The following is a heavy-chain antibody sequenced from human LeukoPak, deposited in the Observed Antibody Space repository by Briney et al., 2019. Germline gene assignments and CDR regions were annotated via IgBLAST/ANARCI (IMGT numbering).Heavy chain of an antibody. CDR3: ARGDGYIRY. D-gene: IGHD5-24*01. V-gene: IGHV3-7*04. CDR1: GFTFSSYW. Sequence: GGSLRLSCAASGFTFSSYWMSWVRQAPGKGLEWVANIKEDGSEKYYLDFVKGRFTISRDNAKNSLYLQMNNLRAEDTAVYYCARGDGYIRYWGQGTLVTVSS. J-gene: IGHJ4*02. CDR2: IKEDGSEK.